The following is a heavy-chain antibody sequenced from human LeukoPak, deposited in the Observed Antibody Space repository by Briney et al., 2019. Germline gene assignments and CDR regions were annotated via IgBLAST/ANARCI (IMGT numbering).Heavy chain of an antibody. CDR1: GYTFTGYY. D-gene: IGHD3-22*01. Sequence: ASVKVSCKASGYTFTGYYMHWVRQAPGRGLEWMGRINPNSGGTNYAQKFQGRVTMTRDTSISTAYMELSRLRSDDTAVYYCARGLTYTYYYDSRYSGFDYWGQGTLVTVSS. CDR2: INPNSGGT. CDR3: ARGLTYTYYYDSRYSGFDY. V-gene: IGHV1-2*06. J-gene: IGHJ4*02.